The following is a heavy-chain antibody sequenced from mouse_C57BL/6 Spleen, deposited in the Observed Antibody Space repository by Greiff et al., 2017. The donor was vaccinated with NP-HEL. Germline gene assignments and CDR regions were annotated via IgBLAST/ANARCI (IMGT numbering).Heavy chain of an antibody. CDR1: GFNIKDYY. CDR2: IDPEDGET. J-gene: IGHJ1*03. D-gene: IGHD6-2*01. V-gene: IGHV14-2*01. Sequence: EVKLLESGAELVKPGASVKLSCTASGFNIKDYYMHWVKQRTEQGLEWIGRIDPEDGETNYAPKFQGKATITADTSSNTAYMQISSLTAEDTAVYYCARWPVSWYFDVWGTGTTVTVSS. CDR3: ARWPVSWYFDV.